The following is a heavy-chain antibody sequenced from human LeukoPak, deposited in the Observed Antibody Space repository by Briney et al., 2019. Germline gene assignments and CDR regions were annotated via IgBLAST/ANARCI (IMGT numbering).Heavy chain of an antibody. J-gene: IGHJ4*02. V-gene: IGHV1-69*05. D-gene: IGHD4-17*01. CDR3: ARDLWASPDYGDYSDY. CDR2: IIPIFGTG. CDR1: GGTFSSYA. Sequence: SVKVSCKASGGTFSSYAISWVRQAPGQGLEWMGGIIPIFGTGNYAQKFQGRVTITTDEATSTAYMELSSLRSEDTAVYYCARDLWASPDYGDYSDYWGQGTLVTVSS.